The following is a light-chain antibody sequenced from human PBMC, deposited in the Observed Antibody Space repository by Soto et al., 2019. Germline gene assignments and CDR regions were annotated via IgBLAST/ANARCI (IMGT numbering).Light chain of an antibody. CDR3: QQYNSILRT. CDR2: KAS. V-gene: IGKV1-13*02. CDR1: QGISSA. Sequence: AIQLTQSPSSLSASVGDRVTITCRASQGISSALAWYQQKPGKAPKLLIYKASSLESGVPSRFRGSGSGTEFTLTISRLQPDDFATYYCQQYNSILRTFGQGTKVDIK. J-gene: IGKJ1*01.